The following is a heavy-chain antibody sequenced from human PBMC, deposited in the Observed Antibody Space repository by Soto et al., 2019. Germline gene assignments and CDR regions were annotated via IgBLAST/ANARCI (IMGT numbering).Heavy chain of an antibody. V-gene: IGHV4-31*03. CDR1: GGSISSGGYY. J-gene: IGHJ3*02. Sequence: QVQLQESGPGLVKPSQTLSLTCTVSGGSISSGGYYWSWIRQHPGKGLEWIGDIYYSGSTYYNPSLKSRVTISVDTSKNQFSLKLSSVTAADTAVYYCARGRDIVVVPAATHYDAFDIWGQGTMVTVSS. CDR3: ARGRDIVVVPAATHYDAFDI. CDR2: IYYSGST. D-gene: IGHD2-2*01.